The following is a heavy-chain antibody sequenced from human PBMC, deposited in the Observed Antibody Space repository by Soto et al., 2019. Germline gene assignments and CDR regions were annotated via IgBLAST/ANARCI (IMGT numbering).Heavy chain of an antibody. J-gene: IGHJ5*02. D-gene: IGHD6-19*01. Sequence: PGESLKISCKGSGYSFTSYWIGWVRQMPGKGLEWMGIIYPGDSDTRYSPSFQGQVTISADKSISTAYLRWSSLKASDTAMYYCARLGIAVAGILYNWFDPWGQGTLVTVSS. CDR3: ARLGIAVAGILYNWFDP. CDR2: IYPGDSDT. CDR1: GYSFTSYW. V-gene: IGHV5-51*01.